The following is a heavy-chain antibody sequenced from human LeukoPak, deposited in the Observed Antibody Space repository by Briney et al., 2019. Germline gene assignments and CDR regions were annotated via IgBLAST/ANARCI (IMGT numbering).Heavy chain of an antibody. D-gene: IGHD1-26*01. Sequence: PGGSLRLSCAASGFTFSTYSMNWVRQAPGKGLEWVSSISSSSSYIYYADSVKGRFTISRDNAKNSLYLQMNSLRAEDTAVYYCARAEFSGPRWVVGATFHFDLWGRGTLVTVSS. V-gene: IGHV3-21*01. CDR2: ISSSSSYI. CDR3: ARAEFSGPRWVVGATFHFDL. CDR1: GFTFSTYS. J-gene: IGHJ2*01.